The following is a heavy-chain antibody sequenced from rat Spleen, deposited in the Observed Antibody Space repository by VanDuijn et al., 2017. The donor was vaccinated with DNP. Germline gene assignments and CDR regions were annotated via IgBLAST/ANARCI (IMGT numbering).Heavy chain of an antibody. CDR3: ARDTTVPH. J-gene: IGHJ2*01. CDR2: ISYAGGST. D-gene: IGHD1-1*01. CDR1: GFTFSDYY. Sequence: EVQLVESGGGLVQPGRSLKLSCAASGFTFSDYYMAWVRQAPTKGLELVAYISYAGGSTYHGDSVKGRFTISRDNAKNTLYLQMNSLRSEDTATYYCARDTTVPHWGQGVMVTVSS. V-gene: IGHV5-20*01.